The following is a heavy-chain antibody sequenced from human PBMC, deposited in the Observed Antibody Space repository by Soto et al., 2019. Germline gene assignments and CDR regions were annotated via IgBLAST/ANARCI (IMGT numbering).Heavy chain of an antibody. Sequence: GGSLRLSCAASGFTFSSYAMSWVRQAPGKGLEWVSAISGSGGSTYYADSVKGRFTISRDNSKNTLYLQMNSLRAEDTAVYYCAKDLNTIFGVVINAFDIWGQGTMVTVSS. J-gene: IGHJ3*02. CDR2: ISGSGGST. D-gene: IGHD3-3*01. CDR1: GFTFSSYA. V-gene: IGHV3-23*01. CDR3: AKDLNTIFGVVINAFDI.